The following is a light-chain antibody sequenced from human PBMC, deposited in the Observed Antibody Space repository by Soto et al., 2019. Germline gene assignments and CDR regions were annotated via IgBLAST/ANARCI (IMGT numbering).Light chain of an antibody. Sequence: DIQMMQSPSSLSASVGDRVTITCRASQSISTYLNWYQQKPGKAPKLLIYDASTLQSGVPSKFSGSGSGTDFTLTISSLQPEDFATYYCQQSSTTPITFGQGTRLEIK. CDR3: QQSSTTPIT. CDR2: DAS. CDR1: QSISTY. J-gene: IGKJ5*01. V-gene: IGKV1-39*01.